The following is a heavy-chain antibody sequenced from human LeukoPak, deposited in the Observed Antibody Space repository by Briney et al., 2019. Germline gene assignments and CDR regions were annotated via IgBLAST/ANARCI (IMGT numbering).Heavy chain of an antibody. V-gene: IGHV4-34*01. CDR3: ARHGEYYFDY. CDR2: ISRRGNT. Sequence: EWIGQISRRGNTNYNPSLKSRVTISVDTSKNQLSLKLSTVTAADTALYYCARHGEYYFDYWGQGTLVTVSS. D-gene: IGHD3-10*01. J-gene: IGHJ4*02.